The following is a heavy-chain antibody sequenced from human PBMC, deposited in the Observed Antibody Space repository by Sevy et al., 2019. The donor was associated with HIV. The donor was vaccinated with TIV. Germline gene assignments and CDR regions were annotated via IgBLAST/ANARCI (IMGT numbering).Heavy chain of an antibody. V-gene: IGHV1-18*01. J-gene: IGHJ6*02. D-gene: IGHD3-10*01. CDR1: GYTFTSYG. CDR2: ISAYNGNT. CDR3: GRVGETYYYGSGSYSDYYYYGMDV. Sequence: ASVKVSCKASGYTFTSYGISWVRQAPGQGLEWMGWISAYNGNTNYAQKLQGRVTMTTDTSTSTAYMELRSLRSDDTAVYYCGRVGETYYYGSGSYSDYYYYGMDVWGQRTTVTVSS.